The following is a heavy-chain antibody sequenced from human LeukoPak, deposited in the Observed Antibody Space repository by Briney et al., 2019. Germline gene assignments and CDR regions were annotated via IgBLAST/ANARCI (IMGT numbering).Heavy chain of an antibody. V-gene: IGHV1-18*01. D-gene: IGHD3-16*02. CDR1: GYTFTSYG. CDR3: ARDLIMITFGGVIASGY. Sequence: VASVKVSCKASGYTFTSYGISWVRQAPGQGLEWMGWISAYNGNTNYAQKLQGRVTMTTDTSTSTAYMELRSLRSDDTAVYYCARDLIMITFGGVIASGYWGQGTLVTVSS. CDR2: ISAYNGNT. J-gene: IGHJ4*02.